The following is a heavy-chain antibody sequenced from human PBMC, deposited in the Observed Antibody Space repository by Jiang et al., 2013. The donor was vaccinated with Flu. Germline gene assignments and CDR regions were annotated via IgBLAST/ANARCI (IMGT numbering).Heavy chain of an antibody. Sequence: VLLKPSETLSLACNVSGDSMRSYYWSWIRQPPGKGLEWIGNIYYSGSTNYNPSLKSRVTISVDTSKNQFFLKVTSVTAADTAVYYCAGDYGDYKFDYWGQGTLVTVSS. CDR3: AGDYGDYKFDY. CDR2: IYYSGST. J-gene: IGHJ4*02. D-gene: IGHD4-17*01. V-gene: IGHV4-59*01. CDR1: GDSMRSYY.